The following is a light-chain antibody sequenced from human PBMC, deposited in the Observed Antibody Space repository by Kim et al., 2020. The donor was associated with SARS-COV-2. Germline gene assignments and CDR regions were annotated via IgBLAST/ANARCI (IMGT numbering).Light chain of an antibody. Sequence: ASIGDRVTITCRASQSISDWLAWYQQKPGKAPTPLIYKTSSLQRGVPSRFSGSGSGTEFTLIITSLQPDDFGIYYCQQYDHFPITFGQGTRLEIK. CDR3: QQYDHFPIT. J-gene: IGKJ5*01. V-gene: IGKV1-5*03. CDR1: QSISDW. CDR2: KTS.